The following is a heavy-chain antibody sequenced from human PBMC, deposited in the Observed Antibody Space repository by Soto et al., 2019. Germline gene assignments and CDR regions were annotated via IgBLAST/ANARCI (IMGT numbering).Heavy chain of an antibody. D-gene: IGHD5-12*01. CDR3: AKDLGYSGYDGTDY. Sequence: LRLSCAASGFTFSSYAMSWVRQAPGKGLEWVSAISGSGGSTYYADSVKGRFTISRDNSKNTLYLQMNSLRAEDTAVYYCAKDLGYSGYDGTDYWGQGTLVTVSS. CDR2: ISGSGGST. CDR1: GFTFSSYA. J-gene: IGHJ4*02. V-gene: IGHV3-23*01.